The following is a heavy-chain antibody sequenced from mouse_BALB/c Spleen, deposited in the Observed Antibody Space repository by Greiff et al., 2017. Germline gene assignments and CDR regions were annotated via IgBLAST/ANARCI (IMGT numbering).Heavy chain of an antibody. Sequence: VQLQQSGAELVRSGASVKLSCTASGFNIKDLYMHWVKQRPEQGREWVGWIDPENGDTEYAPKFQGKATMTADTSSNTAYLQLSSLTSEDTAVYYCNAYYGSSYGGNYWGQGTTLTVSS. CDR2: IDPENGDT. V-gene: IGHV14-4*02. CDR3: NAYYGSSYGGNY. J-gene: IGHJ2*01. D-gene: IGHD1-1*01. CDR1: GFNIKDLY.